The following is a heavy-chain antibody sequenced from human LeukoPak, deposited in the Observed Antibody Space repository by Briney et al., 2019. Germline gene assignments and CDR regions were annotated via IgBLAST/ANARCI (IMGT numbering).Heavy chain of an antibody. CDR2: ISSSSSYI. Sequence: GGSLRLSCAASGFTFSSYSMNWVRQAPGKGLEWVSSISSSSSYIYYADSVKGRFTISRDNAKNSLYLQMNSLRAEDTAVNYCARVFSGSSSWYNWFDPWGQGTLVTVSS. CDR3: ARVFSGSSSWYNWFDP. J-gene: IGHJ5*02. V-gene: IGHV3-21*01. CDR1: GFTFSSYS. D-gene: IGHD6-13*01.